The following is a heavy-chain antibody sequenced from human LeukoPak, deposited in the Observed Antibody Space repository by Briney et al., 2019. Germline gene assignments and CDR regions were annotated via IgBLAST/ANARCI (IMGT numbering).Heavy chain of an antibody. CDR3: ARDRSAPSYYDSSGFDY. D-gene: IGHD3-22*01. CDR1: GDSISSYY. V-gene: IGHV4-59*12. CDR2: IYYSGSI. J-gene: IGHJ4*02. Sequence: PSETLSLTCTVSGDSISSYYWSWIRQPPGKGLEWIGYIYYSGSINYNPSLKSRVTISVDTSKNQFSLKLSSVTAADTAVYYCARDRSAPSYYDSSGFDYWGQGTLVTVSS.